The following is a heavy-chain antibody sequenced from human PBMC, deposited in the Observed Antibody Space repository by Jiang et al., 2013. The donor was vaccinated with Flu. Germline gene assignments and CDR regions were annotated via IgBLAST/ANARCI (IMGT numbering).Heavy chain of an antibody. V-gene: IGHV1-3*01. CDR2: INAGNANT. J-gene: IGHJ3*02. CDR3: ARFSSYDILTGSYEGGVDAFDI. Sequence: SGAEVKKPGASVKVSCKASGYTFTNYAMHWVRQAPGQGLEWMGWINAGNANTKYSQRFQGRVTITRDTSASTAYMELSSLRSGDTAVYYCARFSSYDILTGSYEGGVDAFDIWAKGQWSPSLQ. D-gene: IGHD3-9*01. CDR1: GYTFTNYA.